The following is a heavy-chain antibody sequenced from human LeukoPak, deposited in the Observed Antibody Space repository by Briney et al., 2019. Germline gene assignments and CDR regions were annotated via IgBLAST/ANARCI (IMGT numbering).Heavy chain of an antibody. V-gene: IGHV3-7*01. CDR2: INQDGSDK. CDR3: AKDGDGYSEHPYDY. D-gene: IGHD5-24*01. J-gene: IGHJ4*02. CDR1: GFAFNGYY. Sequence: PGGSLRLSCAASGFAFNGYYMSWVRQAPGKGLEWVANINQDGSDKYYVGSVKGRFTISRDNAKKSVYLQMNSLRAEDTAIYYCAKDGDGYSEHPYDYWGQGTLVTVSP.